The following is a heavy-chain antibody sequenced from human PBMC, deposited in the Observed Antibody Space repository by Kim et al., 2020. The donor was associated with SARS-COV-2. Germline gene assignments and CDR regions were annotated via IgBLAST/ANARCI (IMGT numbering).Heavy chain of an antibody. Sequence: GGSLRLSCAASGFTFSSYGMHWVRQAPGKGLEWVAVISYDGSNKYYADSVKGRFTISRDNSKNTLYLQMNSLRAEDTAVYYCAKDLLAARGYWGQGTLVTVSS. CDR2: ISYDGSNK. J-gene: IGHJ4*02. CDR1: GFTFSSYG. D-gene: IGHD6-6*01. V-gene: IGHV3-30*18. CDR3: AKDLLAARGY.